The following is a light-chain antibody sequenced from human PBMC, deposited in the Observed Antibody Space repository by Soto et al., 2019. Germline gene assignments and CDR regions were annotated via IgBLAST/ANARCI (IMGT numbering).Light chain of an antibody. V-gene: IGKV3-15*01. CDR3: QQYNNWPPPLT. CDR1: QSVTDN. Sequence: EIVLTQSPGTLSVSPGERATLSCRASQSVTDNLAWYQHKPGQAPRLLIYGASTRATGIPARFSGSGSGTEFTLTISSRQSEDFAVYYCQQYNNWPPPLTFGGGTKVEIK. J-gene: IGKJ4*01. CDR2: GAS.